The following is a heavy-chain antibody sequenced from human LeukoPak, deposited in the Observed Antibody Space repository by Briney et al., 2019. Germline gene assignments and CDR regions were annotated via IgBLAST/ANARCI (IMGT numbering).Heavy chain of an antibody. J-gene: IGHJ4*02. CDR3: ARGAAVGQTRDY. V-gene: IGHV1-69*02. CDR1: GGTFSSYT. D-gene: IGHD6-13*01. CDR2: IIPILGIA. Sequence: ASVKVSCKASGGTFSSYTISWVRQAPGQGLEWMGRIIPILGIANYAQKFQGRVTITADKSTSTAYMELSSLTSDDTAVYYCARGAAVGQTRDYWGQGTLVTVSS.